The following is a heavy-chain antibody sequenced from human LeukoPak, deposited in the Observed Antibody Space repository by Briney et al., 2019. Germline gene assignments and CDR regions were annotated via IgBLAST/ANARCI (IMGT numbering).Heavy chain of an antibody. CDR3: VRHGDRLRFAMDV. V-gene: IGHV4-39*01. CDR1: GGSISGSTSY. CDR2: IFHRGTT. D-gene: IGHD2-21*02. Sequence: PSETLSLTCSVSGGSISGSTSYWGWIRQPPGEGLEWIGNIFHRGTTYHNPSLQRRVTFSVDTSKNLFSMNLTSVTVADTAVYYCVRHGDRLRFAMDVWGQGTTVTVSS. J-gene: IGHJ6*02.